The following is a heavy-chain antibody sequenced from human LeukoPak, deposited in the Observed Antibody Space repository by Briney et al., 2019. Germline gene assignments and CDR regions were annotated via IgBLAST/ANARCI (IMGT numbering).Heavy chain of an antibody. CDR2: ISYDGSNK. CDR1: GFTFSSYG. CDR3: AKDQDYGDYSFDY. Sequence: PGRSLRLSCAASGFTFSSYGMHWVRQAPGKGLEWVAVISYDGSNKYYADSVKGRFTISRDNSKNTLYLQMNSLRAKDTAVYYCAKDQDYGDYSFDYWGQGTLVTVSS. V-gene: IGHV3-30*18. J-gene: IGHJ4*02. D-gene: IGHD4-17*01.